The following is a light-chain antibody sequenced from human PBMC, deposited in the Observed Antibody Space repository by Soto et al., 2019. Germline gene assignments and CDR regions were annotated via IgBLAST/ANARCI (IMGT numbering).Light chain of an antibody. V-gene: IGLV2-14*01. J-gene: IGLJ2*01. CDR1: SSDVGGYNY. CDR2: EVS. CDR3: SSYTSSSTPVV. Sequence: QSVLTQPASVSGSPGQSITISCTGTSSDVGGYNYVSWYQQHPGKAPKLMIYEVSNRPSGVSNRFSGSKSGNTASLTISGLQAEDEADYYCSSYTSSSTPVVFGGGTKFTV.